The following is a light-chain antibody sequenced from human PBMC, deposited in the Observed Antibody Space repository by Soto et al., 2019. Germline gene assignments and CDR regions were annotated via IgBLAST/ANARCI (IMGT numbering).Light chain of an antibody. CDR1: QSIGSW. CDR2: DAS. Sequence: DIQMTQSPSTLSATGGDRVTITCRACQSIGSWLAWYQQKPGQAPKLLIYDASSLESGLPSRFSGGGSGTEFTLTISSLQPDDFATYFCQQYNIYSTFGQGTKVDIK. CDR3: QQYNIYST. V-gene: IGKV1-5*01. J-gene: IGKJ1*01.